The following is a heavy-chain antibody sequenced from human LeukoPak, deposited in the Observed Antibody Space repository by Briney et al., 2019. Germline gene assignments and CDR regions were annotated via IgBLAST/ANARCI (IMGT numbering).Heavy chain of an antibody. CDR2: INPNSGGT. J-gene: IGHJ6*03. D-gene: IGHD3-10*01. Sequence: ASVQVSRKASGYTFTGYYMHWVRQPPGQGLEWMGWINPNSGGTNYAQKVQGRVTMTSDTPIRTAYLELSRLRSDDTAVYYCAKNYYGSGSYFYYYYMDVWGKGTTVTISS. CDR3: AKNYYGSGSYFYYYYMDV. V-gene: IGHV1-2*02. CDR1: GYTFTGYY.